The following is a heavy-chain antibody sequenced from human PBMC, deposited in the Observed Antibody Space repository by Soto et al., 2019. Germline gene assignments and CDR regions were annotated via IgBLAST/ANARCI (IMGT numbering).Heavy chain of an antibody. CDR1: GYTFTTND. Sequence: QLQLVQSGAEVKKPGASVKVSCKASGYTFTTNDINWVRQASGQGLEWMGWMKPNTGDSGSAQDFQGRITMTRDTATSTAYMELSSLRSEDTAVYYCARGGPAAGFDLWGQGTLVTVSS. CDR3: ARGGPAAGFDL. D-gene: IGHD6-13*01. J-gene: IGHJ4*02. CDR2: MKPNTGDS. V-gene: IGHV1-8*01.